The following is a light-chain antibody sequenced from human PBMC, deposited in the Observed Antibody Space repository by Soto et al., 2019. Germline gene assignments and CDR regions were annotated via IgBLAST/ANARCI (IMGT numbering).Light chain of an antibody. CDR2: QIS. CDR1: QSLVHRDGNTY. CDR3: MQFAHFPRT. V-gene: IGKV2-24*01. J-gene: IGKJ1*01. Sequence: DVVLTQTPLSSPVTLGQPASISCRSSQSLVHRDGNTYLSWLQQRPVQPPRLLIYQISNRFSGVPDRFSGSGAWTDFTLKISRVEAEDVGVYYCMQFAHFPRTFGQGTKLEI.